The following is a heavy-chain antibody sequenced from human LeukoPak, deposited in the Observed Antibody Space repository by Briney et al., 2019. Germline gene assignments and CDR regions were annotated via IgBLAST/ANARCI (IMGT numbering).Heavy chain of an antibody. CDR2: IFTSGST. CDR1: GGSISSYY. J-gene: IGHJ6*03. CDR3: AREGSGSYLGFYYYMDV. D-gene: IGHD3-10*01. V-gene: IGHV4-4*07. Sequence: PSETLFLTCTVSGGSISSYYWSWIRQPAGKGLEWIGRIFTSGSTNYNPSLKSRVTISADKSKKQFSLKLSSVTAADTAVYYCAREGSGSYLGFYYYMDVWGKGTTVTVSS.